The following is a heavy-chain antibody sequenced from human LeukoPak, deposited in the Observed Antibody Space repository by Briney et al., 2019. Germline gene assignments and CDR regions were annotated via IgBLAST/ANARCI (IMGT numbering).Heavy chain of an antibody. V-gene: IGHV3-30*02. Sequence: GGSLRLSCAASGFTFNSYGMHWVRQAPGKGLGWVAFIQYAGSDKYYTDSVKGRFTISRDNSKNTLYLQMNSLRVEDTAVYYCARDHHRRLYDSQARDTFDFWGQGTMVTVSS. D-gene: IGHD3-22*01. J-gene: IGHJ3*01. CDR3: ARDHHRRLYDSQARDTFDF. CDR2: IQYAGSDK. CDR1: GFTFNSYG.